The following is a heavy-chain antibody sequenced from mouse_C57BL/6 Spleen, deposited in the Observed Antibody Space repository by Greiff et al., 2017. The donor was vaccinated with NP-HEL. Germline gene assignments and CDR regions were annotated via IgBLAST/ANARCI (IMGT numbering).Heavy chain of an antibody. Sequence: QVQLQQPGAELVKPGASVKVSCKASGYTFTSYWMHWVKQRPGQGLEWIGRIHPSDSDTNYNQKFKGKATLTVDKSSSTAYMQLSSLTSEDSAVYYWAIDSSGYSYYAMDYWGQGTSVTVSS. CDR3: AIDSSGYSYYAMDY. V-gene: IGHV1-74*01. CDR2: IHPSDSDT. CDR1: GYTFTSYW. J-gene: IGHJ4*01. D-gene: IGHD3-2*02.